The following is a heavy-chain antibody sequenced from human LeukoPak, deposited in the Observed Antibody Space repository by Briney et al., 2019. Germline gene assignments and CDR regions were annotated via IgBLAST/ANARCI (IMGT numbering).Heavy chain of an antibody. V-gene: IGHV3-23*01. D-gene: IGHD2/OR15-2a*01. J-gene: IGHJ3*02. Sequence: GGSLRLSCAGSGFSFNNYAMYWVRQAPGKGLEWVSALSSSGPSPYYADSVKGRFSISRDISKNTLYLQMNSLRAEDTAVYYCTKAGPDTYAFDIWGQGTMVTVSS. CDR1: GFSFNNYA. CDR3: TKAGPDTYAFDI. CDR2: LSSSGPSP.